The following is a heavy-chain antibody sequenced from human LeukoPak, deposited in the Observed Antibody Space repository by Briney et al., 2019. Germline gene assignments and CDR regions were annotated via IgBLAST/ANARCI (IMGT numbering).Heavy chain of an antibody. D-gene: IGHD3-22*01. CDR1: GFTFSSYA. CDR3: AKVPLDSSGYYLDS. J-gene: IGHJ4*02. CDR2: ISGSGGST. V-gene: IGHV3-23*01. Sequence: GGSLRLSCAASGFTFSSYAMSWVRQAPGKGLEWVSAISGSGGSTYYADSVKGRFTISSDYSKSTLYLQMNSLRPEDTAVYYCAKVPLDSSGYYLDSWGQGTLVTVSS.